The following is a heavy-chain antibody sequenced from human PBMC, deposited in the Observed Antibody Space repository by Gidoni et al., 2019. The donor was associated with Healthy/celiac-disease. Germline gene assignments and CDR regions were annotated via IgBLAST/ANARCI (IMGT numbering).Heavy chain of an antibody. V-gene: IGHV3-33*01. CDR2: IWYDGSNK. CDR1: GFTFSSYG. Sequence: QVQQVASEGGVAQPGRSLRPSSAAPGFTFSSYGMHWVRQAPGKGLEWVAVIWYDGSNKYYADSVKGRFTISRDNSKNALYLQMNSLRAEDTAVYYCARGSSSRPDYWGQGTLVTVSS. CDR3: ARGSSSRPDY. D-gene: IGHD6-6*01. J-gene: IGHJ4*02.